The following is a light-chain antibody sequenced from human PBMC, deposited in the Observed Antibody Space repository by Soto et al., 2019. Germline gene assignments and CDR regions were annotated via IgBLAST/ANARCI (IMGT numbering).Light chain of an antibody. J-gene: IGLJ3*02. CDR2: EVT. V-gene: IGLV2-8*01. CDR1: SSDVGAYNY. CDR3: SSFAYSNTWV. Sequence: QSALTQPPSASGSPGQSVTISCTGTSSDVGAYNYVSWYQQHAGKAPKLVIYEVTKRPSGVPDRFSGSKSANTASLTVSGLQAEDEADYYCSSFAYSNTWVFGGGTKLTFL.